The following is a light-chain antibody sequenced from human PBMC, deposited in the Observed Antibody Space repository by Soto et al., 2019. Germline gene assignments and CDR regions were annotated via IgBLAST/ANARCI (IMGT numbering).Light chain of an antibody. Sequence: PGERATVSCRASQSVGGSSLAWYQQRPGQAPRLLIYDTSKRATGVPDRFSGSGSGTDFTLTISRLEPEDFAVYYCQQYQNSPRTFGQGTKVDIK. V-gene: IGKV3-20*01. CDR1: QSVGGSS. CDR2: DTS. CDR3: QQYQNSPRT. J-gene: IGKJ1*01.